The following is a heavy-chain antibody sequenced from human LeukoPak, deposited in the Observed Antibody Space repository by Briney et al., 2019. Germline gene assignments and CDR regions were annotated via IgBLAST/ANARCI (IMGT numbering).Heavy chain of an antibody. V-gene: IGHV3-30*03. J-gene: IGHJ4*02. D-gene: IGHD3-22*01. CDR3: ESGSINLVDH. CDR2: ISYDGSNK. Sequence: GGSLRLSCAASGFTFSSYGMHWVRQAPGKGLEWVAVISYDGSNKYYADSVKGRFTISRDNSKNTLYLQMNSLRAEDTAVYYCESGSINLVDHWGQGTLVTVSS. CDR1: GFTFSSYG.